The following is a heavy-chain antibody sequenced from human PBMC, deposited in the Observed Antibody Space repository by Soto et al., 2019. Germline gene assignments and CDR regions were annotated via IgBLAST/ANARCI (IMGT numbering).Heavy chain of an antibody. J-gene: IGHJ4*02. Sequence: GGSLRLSCAASGFTFSSYAMSWVRQAPGKGLEWVSAISGSGGSTYYADSVKGRFTISRDNSKNTLYLKMNSLRAEDTAVYYCAKLTHPGATSGSYYGGDDFDYWGQGTLVTVSS. V-gene: IGHV3-23*01. CDR3: AKLTHPGATSGSYYGGDDFDY. CDR1: GFTFSSYA. D-gene: IGHD3-10*01. CDR2: ISGSGGST.